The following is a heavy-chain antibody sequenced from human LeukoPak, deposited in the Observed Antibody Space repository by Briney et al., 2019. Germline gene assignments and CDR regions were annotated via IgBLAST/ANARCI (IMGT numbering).Heavy chain of an antibody. CDR1: GFTFSSYE. CDR3: VRDQGGSSSH. J-gene: IGHJ4*02. Sequence: GSLRLSCAASGFTFSSYEMNWVRQAPGKGLEWVSYISSFSGTINYAESVKGRFTISRDNAKNSLYLQMNSLRADDTAVYYRVRDQGGSSSHWGQGTLVTVSS. D-gene: IGHD6-6*01. CDR2: ISSFSGTI. V-gene: IGHV3-48*01.